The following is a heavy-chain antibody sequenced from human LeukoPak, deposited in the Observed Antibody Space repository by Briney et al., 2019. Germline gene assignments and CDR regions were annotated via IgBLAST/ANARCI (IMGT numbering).Heavy chain of an antibody. D-gene: IGHD2-15*01. Sequence: SETLSLTCTVSGGSISSYYWSWIRQPPGKGLEWIGYIYYSGSTNYNPSLKSRVTISEDTSKNQFSLKLSSVTAADTAVYYCAREDCSGGSCSFDPWGQGTLVTVSS. CDR2: IYYSGST. J-gene: IGHJ5*02. CDR3: AREDCSGGSCSFDP. CDR1: GGSISSYY. V-gene: IGHV4-59*01.